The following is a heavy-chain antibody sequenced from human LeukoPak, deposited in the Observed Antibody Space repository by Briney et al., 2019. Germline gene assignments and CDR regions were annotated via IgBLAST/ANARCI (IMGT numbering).Heavy chain of an antibody. CDR3: ARVSPIFGVVTDAFDI. CDR2: IYTSGST. D-gene: IGHD3-3*01. J-gene: IGHJ3*02. Sequence: SQTLSLTCTVSCGSISSGSYYWSWIRQPAGKGREWIGRIYTSGSTNYNPSLKSQVTISVDTSKIQLSLKLSSVTAADTAVYYCARVSPIFGVVTDAFDIWGQGTMVTVSS. V-gene: IGHV4-61*02. CDR1: CGSISSGSYY.